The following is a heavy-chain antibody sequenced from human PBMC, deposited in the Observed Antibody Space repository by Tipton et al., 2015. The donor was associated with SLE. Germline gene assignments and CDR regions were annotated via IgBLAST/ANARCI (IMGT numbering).Heavy chain of an antibody. Sequence: QLVQSGAEVKKPGASVRVSCKASGNTFTIYYMHWVRQAPGQGLEWMGVIHPGSGSITYAQKFQGRVTMTRDTSASTVYMELSSLRSEDTALYYCARDKHAFDIWGQGTMVTVSS. J-gene: IGHJ3*02. CDR2: IHPGSGSI. CDR1: GNTFTIYY. V-gene: IGHV1-46*01. CDR3: ARDKHAFDI.